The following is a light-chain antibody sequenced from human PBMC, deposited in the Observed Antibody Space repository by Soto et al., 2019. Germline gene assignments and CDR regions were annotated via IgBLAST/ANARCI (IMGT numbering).Light chain of an antibody. CDR1: QSVTSNY. CDR2: GIS. CDR3: QKYTAWPLT. Sequence: EVVMTQSPATLSVSPGEVATLSCRASQSVTSNYLDWYQQKPGKAPRILIHGISNRATGVPDRFSGSGSGTDLNLTISRLEPEDFAVYYCQKYTAWPLTFGQGTKVDI. V-gene: IGKV3-20*01. J-gene: IGKJ1*01.